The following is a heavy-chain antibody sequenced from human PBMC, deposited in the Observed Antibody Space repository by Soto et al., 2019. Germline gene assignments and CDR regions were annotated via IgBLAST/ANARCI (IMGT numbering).Heavy chain of an antibody. CDR3: ARGRYGDY. D-gene: IGHD1-1*01. V-gene: IGHV1-18*01. CDR2: ISAHNGNT. J-gene: IGHJ4*02. CDR1: GYGFTTYG. Sequence: QVHLVQSGAEVKKPGASVKVSCKGSGYGFTTYGITWVRQAPGQGLEWMAWISAHNGNTKYAQKLQGRATVTRDTTTSTAYMELRSLRSDDTAVYYCARGRYGDYWGQGALVTVSS.